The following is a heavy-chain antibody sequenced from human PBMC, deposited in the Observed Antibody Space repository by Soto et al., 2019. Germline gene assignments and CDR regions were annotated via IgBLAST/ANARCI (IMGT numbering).Heavy chain of an antibody. Sequence: EVQLVESGGGLIQPGGSLRLSCAASGFTVSSNYMSWVRQAPGKGLEWVSVIYSGGSTYYADSVKGRFTISRDNSKNTLYLKMNSLRAEDTAVYYCARVVDPWGDYHFDYWGQGTLVTVSS. J-gene: IGHJ4*02. CDR1: GFTVSSNY. V-gene: IGHV3-53*01. D-gene: IGHD4-17*01. CDR3: ARVVDPWGDYHFDY. CDR2: IYSGGST.